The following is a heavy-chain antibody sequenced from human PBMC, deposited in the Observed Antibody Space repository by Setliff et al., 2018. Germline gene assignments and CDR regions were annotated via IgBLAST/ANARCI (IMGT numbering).Heavy chain of an antibody. CDR2: IHHSGKA. CDR1: GFSISSGYY. Sequence: NPSETLSLTCAVSGFSISSGYYWGWIRQPPGKGLEWIVNIHHSGKAYYNPSLKSRVTMSVDTSKSQFSLKLSSVTAADTAVYYCAKDVGDGYGVDAYASGGFDIWGQGTLVTVSS. V-gene: IGHV4-38-2*02. CDR3: AKDVGDGYGVDAYASGGFDI. J-gene: IGHJ3*02. D-gene: IGHD5-18*01.